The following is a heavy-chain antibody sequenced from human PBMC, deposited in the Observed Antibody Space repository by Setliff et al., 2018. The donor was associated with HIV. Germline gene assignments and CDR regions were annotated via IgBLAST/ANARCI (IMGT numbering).Heavy chain of an antibody. V-gene: IGHV4-4*07. D-gene: IGHD3-10*01. Sequence: SETLSLTCTASGDSMRDYYWSWLRQPAGKGLEWIGRIFPSGTTDYNPSLKSRVTMSIDTSKDQFSLNLKSVTAADTAAYFCARDRSNYGSGSSAYNWFDPWGQGNQVTVSS. J-gene: IGHJ5*02. CDR1: GDSMRDYY. CDR2: IFPSGTT. CDR3: ARDRSNYGSGSSAYNWFDP.